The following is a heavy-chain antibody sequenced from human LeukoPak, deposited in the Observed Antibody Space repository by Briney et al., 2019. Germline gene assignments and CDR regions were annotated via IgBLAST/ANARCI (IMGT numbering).Heavy chain of an antibody. CDR1: GFTFSSYG. V-gene: IGHV3-30*02. CDR3: AKVRVRAYYYDSSGYYPLLDY. CDR2: IRYDGSNK. D-gene: IGHD3-22*01. Sequence: GGSLRLSCAASGFTFSSYGMHWVRQAPGKGLEWVAFIRYDGSNKYYADSVKGRFTISRDNSKNTLYLQMNSLRAEDTAVYYCAKVRVRAYYYDSSGYYPLLDYWGQGTLVTVSS. J-gene: IGHJ4*02.